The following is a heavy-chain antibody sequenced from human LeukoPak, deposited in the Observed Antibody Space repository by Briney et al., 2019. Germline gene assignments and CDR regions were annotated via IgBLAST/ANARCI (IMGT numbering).Heavy chain of an antibody. CDR2: IYYSGST. Sequence: SETLSLTCTVSGGSISSYYWSWIRQPPGKGLEWIGYIYYSGSTNYNPSLKSRVTISVDTSRNQFSLKLSSVTAADTAVYYCARQQLSQLYYFDYWGQGTLVTVSS. CDR3: ARQQLSQLYYFDY. CDR1: GGSISSYY. D-gene: IGHD6-13*01. V-gene: IGHV4-59*01. J-gene: IGHJ4*02.